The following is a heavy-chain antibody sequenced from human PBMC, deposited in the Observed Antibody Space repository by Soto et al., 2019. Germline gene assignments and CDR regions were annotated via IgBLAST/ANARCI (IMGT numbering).Heavy chain of an antibody. Sequence: LSLTCAASGVSISSGNWWTWVRQTPQRGLEYIGEIFHDGTANYYPSFERRVAISVDTSKNQFSLKLTSVTAADTAIYFCARLVYDTRLNYMYFDFWGQGALVTVSS. V-gene: IGHV4-4*01. CDR1: GVSISSGNW. CDR3: ARLVYDTRLNYMYFDF. CDR2: IFHDGTA. J-gene: IGHJ4*02. D-gene: IGHD2-8*01.